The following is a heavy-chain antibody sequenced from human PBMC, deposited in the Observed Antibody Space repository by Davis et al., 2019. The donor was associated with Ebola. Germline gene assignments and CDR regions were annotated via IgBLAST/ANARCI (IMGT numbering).Heavy chain of an antibody. CDR2: ISAYNGNT. CDR3: TTPGGQDSGYDVFDI. D-gene: IGHD5-12*01. CDR1: GYPFISYG. J-gene: IGHJ3*02. V-gene: IGHV1-18*04. Sequence: AASVKVSCKASGYPFISYGFSWVRQAPGQGLEWMGWISAYNGNTNYAQHLRDRVTVTRDTSTTTVYMDLSSLRSEDTALYYCTTPGGQDSGYDVFDIWGQGTMVTVSS.